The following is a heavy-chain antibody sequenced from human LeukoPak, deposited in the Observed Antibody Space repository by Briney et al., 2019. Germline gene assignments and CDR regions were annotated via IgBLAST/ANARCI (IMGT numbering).Heavy chain of an antibody. CDR1: GFTFSSNS. CDR3: AREVGASEFDY. V-gene: IGHV3-48*04. D-gene: IGHD1-26*01. CDR2: ISSSSSTI. Sequence: GGSLRLSCVASGFTFSSNSMNWVRQAPGEGLEWVSYISSSSSTIYYADSVKGRFTISRDNAKNSLYLQMNSLRAEDTAVYYCAREVGASEFDYWGQGTLVTVSS. J-gene: IGHJ4*02.